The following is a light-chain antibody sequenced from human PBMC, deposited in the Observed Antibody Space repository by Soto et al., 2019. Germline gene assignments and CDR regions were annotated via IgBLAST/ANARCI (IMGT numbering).Light chain of an antibody. J-gene: IGKJ5*01. CDR1: QSISSY. CDR3: QQYDHYPIT. V-gene: IGKV1-5*03. Sequence: DIQMTQSPSTLSAFVGDRGTITCRASQSISSYLNWYQQKPGKAPKLLIYKASSLESGVPSRFSGSGSGTDFTLTISSLQPDDLASYYCQQYDHYPITFGQGTRLEIK. CDR2: KAS.